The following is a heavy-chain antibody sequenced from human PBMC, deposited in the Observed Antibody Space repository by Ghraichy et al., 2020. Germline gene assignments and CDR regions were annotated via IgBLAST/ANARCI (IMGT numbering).Heavy chain of an antibody. CDR1: GFIVSNNY. CDR3: ATGKPIGATGVDY. D-gene: IGHD1-14*01. CDR2: IYSGGSM. Sequence: GGSLRLSCEASGFIVSNNYVGWVRQAPGKGLEWLSVIYSGGSMYYADSAKGRFINSRDTSRNTVYLQMNSLTAEDTAIYYCATGKPIGATGVDYWGQGTLVTVSS. V-gene: IGHV3-53*01. J-gene: IGHJ4*02.